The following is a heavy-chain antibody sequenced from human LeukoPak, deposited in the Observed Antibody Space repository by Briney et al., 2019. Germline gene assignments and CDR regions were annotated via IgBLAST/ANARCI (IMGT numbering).Heavy chain of an antibody. CDR2: ITTYNNNT. J-gene: IGHJ4*02. CDR3: ARFYRERGDYIDPFDY. Sequence: GASVKVSCKASGYTFTSYSVTWVRQAPGQGREWVGWITTYNNNTKYAREVQGRVTVTTDTSTSTAYMELRSLRSDDTAVYYCARFYRERGDYIDPFDYWGQGTLVTVSS. V-gene: IGHV1-18*01. D-gene: IGHD4-17*01. CDR1: GYTFTSYS.